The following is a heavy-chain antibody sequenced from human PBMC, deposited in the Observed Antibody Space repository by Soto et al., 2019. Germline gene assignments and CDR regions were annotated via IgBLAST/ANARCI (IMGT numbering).Heavy chain of an antibody. D-gene: IGHD2-2*01. Sequence: LRLSCAASGFTFSSYWMHWVRQAPGKGLVWVSRINSDGSSTSYADSVKGRFTISRDNAKNTLYLQMNSLRAEDTAVYYCASSQPENNWFDPWGQGTLVTVSS. V-gene: IGHV3-74*01. CDR3: ASSQPENNWFDP. J-gene: IGHJ5*02. CDR1: GFTFSSYW. CDR2: INSDGSST.